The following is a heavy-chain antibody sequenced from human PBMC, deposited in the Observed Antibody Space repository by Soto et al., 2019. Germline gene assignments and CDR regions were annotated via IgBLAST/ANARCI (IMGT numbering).Heavy chain of an antibody. Sequence: QVQLQESGPGLVKPSQTLSLTCTVSGGSIDNYEYYWTWIRQPPGKGLEWVGYIYYSGRTNYKPFRDRRLTKSKYTSKNQLALKQTSVSAPDTAMYFGARDRSNSHAYFDFWGQVTLVTVAS. D-gene: IGHD6-6*01. CDR2: IYYSGRT. CDR3: ARDRSNSHAYFDF. J-gene: IGHJ4*02. V-gene: IGHV4-30-4*01. CDR1: GGSIDNYEYY.